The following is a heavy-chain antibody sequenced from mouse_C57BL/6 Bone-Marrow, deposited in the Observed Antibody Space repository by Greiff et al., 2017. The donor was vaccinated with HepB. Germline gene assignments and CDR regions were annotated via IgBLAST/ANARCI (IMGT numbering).Heavy chain of an antibody. Sequence: VQVVESGGGLVKPGGSLKLSCAASGFTFSSYTMSWVRQTPEKRLEWVATISGGGGNTYYPDSVKGRFTISRDNAKNTLYLQMSSLRSEDTALYYCARDGNSFAYWGQGTLVTVSA. CDR2: ISGGGGNT. V-gene: IGHV5-9*01. CDR1: GFTFSSYT. D-gene: IGHD2-1*01. CDR3: ARDGNSFAY. J-gene: IGHJ3*01.